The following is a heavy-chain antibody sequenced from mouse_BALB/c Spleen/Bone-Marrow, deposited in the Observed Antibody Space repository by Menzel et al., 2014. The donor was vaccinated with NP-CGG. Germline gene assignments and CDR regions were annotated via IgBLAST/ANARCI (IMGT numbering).Heavy chain of an antibody. J-gene: IGHJ2*01. V-gene: IGHV1-4*01. Sequence: QVQLQQSGAELARPGASVKMSCKASGYTFTSYTMHWVKQRPGQGLEWIGYINPTIGYTNYNQKFKDKATLTADKSSSKAYMQLSSLTSEASAVYSCSDTLITPADSWGHGTPLSVSS. CDR1: GYTFTSYT. D-gene: IGHD2-4*01. CDR2: INPTIGYT. CDR3: SDTLITPADS.